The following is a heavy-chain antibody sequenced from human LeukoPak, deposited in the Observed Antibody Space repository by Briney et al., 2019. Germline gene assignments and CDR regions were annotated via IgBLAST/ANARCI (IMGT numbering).Heavy chain of an antibody. D-gene: IGHD3-22*01. CDR3: ARGPNYYDSNGYDDAFDM. Sequence: ASVKVSCKASGYTFTTYFMHWVRQAPGQGLEWVGIINHSGGGTTYAQKFQGRVTMTRDTSTSTVYMDLSSLRSEDTAVYYCARGPNYYDSNGYDDAFDMWGQGTMVTVSS. J-gene: IGHJ3*02. V-gene: IGHV1-46*01. CDR2: INHSGGGT. CDR1: GYTFTTYF.